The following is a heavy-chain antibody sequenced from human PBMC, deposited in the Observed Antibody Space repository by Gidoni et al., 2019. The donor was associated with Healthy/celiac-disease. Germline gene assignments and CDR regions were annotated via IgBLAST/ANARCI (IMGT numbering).Heavy chain of an antibody. Sequence: EVQLLESGGGLVQPGGSLRLSCAASGFTFSSYAMSWVRQAPGKGLGWVSDISGSGGSTYYADAVKGRFTISRDNSKNTLYLQMNSLRAEDTAVYYCAKDHSSGYDFDYWGQGTLVTVSS. V-gene: IGHV3-23*01. CDR1: GFTFSSYA. CDR3: AKDHSSGYDFDY. CDR2: ISGSGGST. D-gene: IGHD3-22*01. J-gene: IGHJ4*02.